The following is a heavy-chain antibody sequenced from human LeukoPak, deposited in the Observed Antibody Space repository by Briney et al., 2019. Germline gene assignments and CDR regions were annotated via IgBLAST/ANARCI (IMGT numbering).Heavy chain of an antibody. V-gene: IGHV1-2*06. CDR3: ARDYGYCSGGSCYPNWIDP. D-gene: IGHD2-15*01. CDR2: INPNSGGT. Sequence: ASVKVSCKASGYTFTGYYMHWVRQAPGQGLEWMGRINPNSGGTNYAQKFQGRVTMTRDTSISTAYMELSRLRSDDTAVYYCARDYGYCSGGSCYPNWIDPWGQGTPVTVSS. CDR1: GYTFTGYY. J-gene: IGHJ5*02.